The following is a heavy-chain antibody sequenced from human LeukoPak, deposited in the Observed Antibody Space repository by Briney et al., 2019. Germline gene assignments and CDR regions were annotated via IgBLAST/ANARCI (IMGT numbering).Heavy chain of an antibody. D-gene: IGHD6-13*01. CDR2: INPNSGGT. CDR1: RYTFTGYY. Sequence: ASVKVSCKASRYTFTGYYMHWVRQAPGQGLEWMGWINPNSGGTNYAQKLQGRVTMTRDTSISTAYMELSRLRSDDTAVYYCARDWGPRIAAAGIGMEYWGQGTLVTVSS. CDR3: ARDWGPRIAAAGIGMEY. J-gene: IGHJ4*02. V-gene: IGHV1-2*02.